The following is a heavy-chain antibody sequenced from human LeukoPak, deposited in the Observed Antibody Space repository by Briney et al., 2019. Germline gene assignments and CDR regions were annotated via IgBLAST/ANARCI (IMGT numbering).Heavy chain of an antibody. Sequence: GSLRLSCAASGFTFSSYSMNWVRQAPGKGLEWVSSISSSSYIYHADSVKGRFTISRDNAKNSLYLQMNSLRAEDTAVYYCARDLAHAFDIWGQGTMVTVSS. CDR1: GFTFSSYS. CDR3: ARDLAHAFDI. J-gene: IGHJ3*02. D-gene: IGHD3-16*01. V-gene: IGHV3-21*01. CDR2: ISSSSYI.